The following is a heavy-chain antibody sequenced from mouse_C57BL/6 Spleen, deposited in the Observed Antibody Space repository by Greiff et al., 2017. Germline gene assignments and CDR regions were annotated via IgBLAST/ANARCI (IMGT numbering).Heavy chain of an antibody. CDR1: GYAFSSSW. Sequence: VKLVESGPELVKPGASVKISCKASGYAFSSSWMNWVKQRPGKGLEWIGRIYPGDGDTNYNGKFKGKATLTADKSSSTAYMQLSSLTSEDSAVYFCANLITTVAYYFDYWGQGTTLTVSS. V-gene: IGHV1-82*01. J-gene: IGHJ2*01. D-gene: IGHD1-1*01. CDR2: IYPGDGDT. CDR3: ANLITTVAYYFDY.